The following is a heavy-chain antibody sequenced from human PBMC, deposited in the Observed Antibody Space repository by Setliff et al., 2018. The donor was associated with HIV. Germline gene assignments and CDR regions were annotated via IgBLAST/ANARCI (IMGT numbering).Heavy chain of an antibody. Sequence: GGSLRLSCAASGFTFSSAWMIWVRQAPGKGLDWVGLISGTTDYAAPVKGRFTISGDDSRNTLFLHMNILRAGDTAVYYCAREIVTLYTGGHYLYGIDVWGQGTAVNVSS. D-gene: IGHD3-22*01. J-gene: IGHJ6*02. CDR1: GFTFSSAW. V-gene: IGHV3-15*01. CDR3: AREIVTLYTGGHYLYGIDV. CDR2: ISGTT.